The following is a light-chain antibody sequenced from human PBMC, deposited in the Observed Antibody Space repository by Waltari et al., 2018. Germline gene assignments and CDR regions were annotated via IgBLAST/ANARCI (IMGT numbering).Light chain of an antibody. CDR2: KDT. V-gene: IGLV3-25*03. CDR3: QSSDSSDIFV. Sequence: SHELTQSPSVSASPGQTARITCSGDALPRKFGHWYQQKPGQAPVLVIYKDTERPSGLPERFSGSTSGTTITLTITGVQAEDEAEYYCQSSDSSDIFVFGGGTKLTVL. CDR1: ALPRKF. J-gene: IGLJ2*01.